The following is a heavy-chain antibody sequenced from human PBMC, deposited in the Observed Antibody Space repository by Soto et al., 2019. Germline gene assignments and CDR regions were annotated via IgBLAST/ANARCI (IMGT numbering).Heavy chain of an antibody. V-gene: IGHV4-30-4*01. J-gene: IGHJ6*02. CDR1: GGSISSYY. CDR3: AREEDYDSSGYPTGMDV. CDR2: IYYSGST. Sequence: PSETLSLTCTVSGGSISSYYWSWIRQPPGKGLEWIGYIYYSGSTYYNPSLKSRVTISVDTSKNQFSLKLSSVTAADTAVYYCAREEDYDSSGYPTGMDVWGQGTTVTVSS. D-gene: IGHD3-22*01.